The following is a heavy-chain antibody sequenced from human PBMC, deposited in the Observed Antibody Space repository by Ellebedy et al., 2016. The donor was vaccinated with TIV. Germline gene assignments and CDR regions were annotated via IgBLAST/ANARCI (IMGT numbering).Heavy chain of an antibody. CDR2: FNLGGTT. D-gene: IGHD2-2*02. V-gene: IGHV4-34*01. CDR1: GGSFNNYY. J-gene: IGHJ4*02. Sequence: MPSETLSLTCAVYGGSFNNYYWSWIRQLPGKGLEWIGEFNLGGTTNYNPSLKSRVTISVDTSKNQFPLKLNSVTAADTAVYYCAKWTVGYCSSASCYTGDYWGQGTLVTVSS. CDR3: AKWTVGYCSSASCYTGDY.